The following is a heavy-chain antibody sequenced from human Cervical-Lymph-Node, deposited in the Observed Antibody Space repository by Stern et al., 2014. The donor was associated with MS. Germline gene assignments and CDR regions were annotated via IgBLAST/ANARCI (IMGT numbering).Heavy chain of an antibody. D-gene: IGHD2-21*02. CDR3: AKGEGEYCGGDCYYNWFDP. CDR2: ISYDGSNK. J-gene: IGHJ5*02. V-gene: IGHV3-30*18. Sequence: QVQLVESGGGVVQPGRSLRLSCAASGFTFSSYGMHWVRQAPGKGLEWVAVISYDGSNKYYADSVKGRFTISRDNSKNTLYLQMNSLRAEDTAVYYCAKGEGEYCGGDCYYNWFDPWGQGTLVTVSS. CDR1: GFTFSSYG.